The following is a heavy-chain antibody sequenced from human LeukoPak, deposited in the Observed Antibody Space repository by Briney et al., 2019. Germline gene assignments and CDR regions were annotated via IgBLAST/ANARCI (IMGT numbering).Heavy chain of an antibody. CDR1: GGSISSYY. D-gene: IGHD3-9*01. Sequence: PSETLSLTCTVSGGSISSYYWSWIRQPPGKGLEWIGYIYYSGSTNYNPSLKSRVTISVDTSKNQFSLKLGSVTAADTAVYYCARHGRYFDWLLSNDAFDIWGQGTMVTVSS. CDR3: ARHGRYFDWLLSNDAFDI. CDR2: IYYSGST. V-gene: IGHV4-59*01. J-gene: IGHJ3*02.